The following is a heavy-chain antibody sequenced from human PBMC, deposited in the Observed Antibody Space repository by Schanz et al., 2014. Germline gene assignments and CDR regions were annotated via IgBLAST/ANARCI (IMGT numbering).Heavy chain of an antibody. V-gene: IGHV3-33*01. CDR2: IWHDGRIK. J-gene: IGHJ4*02. CDR1: GFSFSSYG. D-gene: IGHD4-17*01. Sequence: VQLVESGGGLVKPGGSLRLSCAASGFSFSSYGMHWVRQAPGKGLEWVAFIWHDGRIKYYADSVKGRFTISRDNAKNTLYLQMNSLRAEDTAVYYCVRDTDYHFDYWGQGTLVTVSS. CDR3: VRDTDYHFDY.